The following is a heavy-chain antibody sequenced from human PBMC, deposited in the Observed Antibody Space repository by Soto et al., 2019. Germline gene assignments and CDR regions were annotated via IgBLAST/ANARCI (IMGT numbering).Heavy chain of an antibody. CDR3: ARDLKENYYDSSGYFGGFYYYYGMDV. V-gene: IGHV1-2*04. CDR2: INPNSGGT. Sequence: ASVKVSCKASGYTFTGYYMHWVRQAPGQGLEWMGWINPNSGGTNYAQKFQGWVTMTRDTSISTAYMELSRLRSDDTAVYYCARDLKENYYDSSGYFGGFYYYYGMDVRGQGTTVTVSS. CDR1: GYTFTGYY. J-gene: IGHJ6*02. D-gene: IGHD3-22*01.